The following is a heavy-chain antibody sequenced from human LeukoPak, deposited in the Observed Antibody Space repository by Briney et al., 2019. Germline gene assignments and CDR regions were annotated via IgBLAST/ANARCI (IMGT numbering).Heavy chain of an antibody. Sequence: PSETLSLTCTVSGGSISSYYWSWIRQPPGKGLEWIGYIYYSGSTNYNPSLKSRVTISVDTSKNQFSLKLSSVTAADTAVYYCAREDYGGNFDYWGQGTLVTVSS. D-gene: IGHD4-23*01. CDR2: IYYSGST. V-gene: IGHV4-59*12. J-gene: IGHJ4*02. CDR3: AREDYGGNFDY. CDR1: GGSISSYY.